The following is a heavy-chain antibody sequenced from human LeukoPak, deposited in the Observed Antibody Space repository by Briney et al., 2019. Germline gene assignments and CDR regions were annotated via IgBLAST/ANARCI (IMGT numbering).Heavy chain of an antibody. Sequence: PSETLSLTSAVYGRLFGVYYWSWLRQPPGKVLELIGEINHSGRTNYNPSLKSRVTISVDTSKNNFSLKLSSVTAADTAVYYCAGPGAGDLDYWGQGTLVTVSS. CDR3: AGPGAGDLDY. CDR1: GRLFGVYY. CDR2: INHSGRT. V-gene: IGHV4-34*01. D-gene: IGHD3-10*01. J-gene: IGHJ4*02.